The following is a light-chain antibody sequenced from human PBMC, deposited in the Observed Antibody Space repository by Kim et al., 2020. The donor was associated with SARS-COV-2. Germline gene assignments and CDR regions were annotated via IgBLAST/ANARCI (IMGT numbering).Light chain of an antibody. V-gene: IGLV3-19*01. Sequence: VALGQTGRITCQGDSLRSYYASWYQQKPGQAPVLVIYGKNNRPSGIPDRLSGSSSGNTASLTITGAQAEDEADYYCNSRDSSGNHQFGGGTQLTVL. CDR2: GKN. CDR3: NSRDSSGNHQ. J-gene: IGLJ3*02. CDR1: SLRSYY.